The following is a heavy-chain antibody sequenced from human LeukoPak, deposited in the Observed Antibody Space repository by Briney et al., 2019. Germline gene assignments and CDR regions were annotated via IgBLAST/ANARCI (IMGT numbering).Heavy chain of an antibody. J-gene: IGHJ3*02. V-gene: IGHV3-48*04. CDR3: ARDLAYGIFDI. D-gene: IGHD2-8*01. CDR1: GFTFTSYS. CDR2: ISSSRSTI. Sequence: GGSLRLSCAASGFTFTSYSMNWVRQAPGRGLEWVSYISSSRSTIYYADPVKGRFTISRDNAKNSLYLQMNSLRAEDTAVYYCARDLAYGIFDIWGQGTMVTVSS.